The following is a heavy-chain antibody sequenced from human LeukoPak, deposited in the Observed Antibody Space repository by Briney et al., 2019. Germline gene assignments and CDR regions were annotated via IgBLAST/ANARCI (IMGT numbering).Heavy chain of an antibody. CDR3: ARGYCSSTSCYTWNYYYYYMDV. Sequence: ASVKVSCKASGYTFTSYDINWVRQAPGQGLEWMGWISAYNGNTNYAQKLQGRVTMTTDTSTSTAYMELRSLRSDDTAVYYCARGYCSSTSCYTWNYYYYYMDVWGKGTTVTVSS. V-gene: IGHV1-18*01. CDR2: ISAYNGNT. CDR1: GYTFTSYD. J-gene: IGHJ6*03. D-gene: IGHD2-2*02.